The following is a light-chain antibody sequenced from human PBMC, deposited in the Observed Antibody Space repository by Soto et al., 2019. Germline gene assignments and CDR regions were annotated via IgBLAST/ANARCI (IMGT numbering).Light chain of an antibody. J-gene: IGLJ2*01. CDR1: SGHSSYA. Sequence: QSVLTQSPSASASLGASVKLTCTLNSGHSSYAIAWHQQQPEKGPRYLMKLNSDGSHSKGDGIPDRFSGSSSGAERYLTISSLQSEDEADYYCQTWDTGIRVVFGGGPKVTVL. CDR2: LNSDGSH. CDR3: QTWDTGIRVV. V-gene: IGLV4-69*01.